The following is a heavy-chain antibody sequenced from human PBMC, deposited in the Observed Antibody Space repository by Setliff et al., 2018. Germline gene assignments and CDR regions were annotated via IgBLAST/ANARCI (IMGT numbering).Heavy chain of an antibody. CDR3: ARAGSAAAGRKGIFEY. CDR2: INPGGGSA. J-gene: IGHJ4*02. Sequence: ASVKVSCKASGYSFNSYYMHWVRQAPGQGLEWMGIINPGGGSASYTEKFQGRVTMTRDTSASTAYMEMGNLTSDDTAVYYCARAGSAAAGRKGIFEYWGKGSLVTVSS. V-gene: IGHV1-46*02. CDR1: GYSFNSYY. D-gene: IGHD6-13*01.